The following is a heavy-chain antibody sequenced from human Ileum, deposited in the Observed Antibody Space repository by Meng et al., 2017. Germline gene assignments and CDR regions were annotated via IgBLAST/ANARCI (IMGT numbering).Heavy chain of an antibody. V-gene: IGHV1-8*03. CDR2: MNPNSGNT. CDR1: GYTFTSYD. CDR3: ARVSYYGSGSDY. Sequence: ASVKGSCKASGYTFTSYDINWVRQATGQGPEWMGWMNPNSGNTGYAQKFQGRVTITRNTSISTAYMELSSLRSEDTAVYYCARVSYYGSGSDYGGQGTLVTVSS. J-gene: IGHJ4*02. D-gene: IGHD3-10*01.